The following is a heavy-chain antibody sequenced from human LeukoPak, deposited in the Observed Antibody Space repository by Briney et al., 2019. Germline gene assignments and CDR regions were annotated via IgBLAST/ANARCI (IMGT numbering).Heavy chain of an antibody. Sequence: PGGSLRLSCAASGFTFSDYYMSWLRQAPGKGLEWVSYISSSSSYTNYADSVKGRFTISRDNAKNSLYLQMNSLRAEDTAVYYCARGTKFPPGAFDIWGQGTMVTVSS. CDR1: GFTFSDYY. V-gene: IGHV3-11*03. CDR2: ISSSSSYT. CDR3: ARGTKFPPGAFDI. D-gene: IGHD3-10*01. J-gene: IGHJ3*02.